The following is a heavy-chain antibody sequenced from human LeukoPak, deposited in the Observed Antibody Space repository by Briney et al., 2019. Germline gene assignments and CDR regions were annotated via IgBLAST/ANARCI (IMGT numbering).Heavy chain of an antibody. Sequence: SETLSLTCTVSGGSISSSSYYWGWIRQPPGKGLEWIGSIYYSGSTYYNPSLKGRVTISVDTSKNQFSLKLSSVTAADTAVYYCARLDYSNEGGVDYWGQGTLVTVSS. CDR3: ARLDYSNEGGVDY. CDR2: IYYSGST. V-gene: IGHV4-39*01. J-gene: IGHJ4*02. D-gene: IGHD4-11*01. CDR1: GGSISSSSYY.